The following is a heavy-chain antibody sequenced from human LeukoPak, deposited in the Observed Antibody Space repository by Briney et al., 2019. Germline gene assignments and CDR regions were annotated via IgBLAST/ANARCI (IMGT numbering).Heavy chain of an antibody. Sequence: GGSLRLSCAASGFTLSDYWMSWVRQAPGKGLEWVANIKKDGSEKSYVDSVKGRFIISRDNAKNSLYLQMNSLRAEDTAVYYCARGRTGFDYWGQGTLVTVSS. CDR2: IKKDGSEK. CDR1: GFTLSDYW. V-gene: IGHV3-7*01. D-gene: IGHD3-10*01. J-gene: IGHJ4*02. CDR3: ARGRTGFDY.